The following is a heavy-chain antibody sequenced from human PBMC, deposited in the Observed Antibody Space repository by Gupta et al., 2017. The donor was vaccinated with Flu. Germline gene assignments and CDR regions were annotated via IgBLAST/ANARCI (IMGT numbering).Heavy chain of an antibody. CDR1: GFTFRSYW. Sequence: EEQLVESGGTFVQPGGSLRLSCAAYGFTFRSYWMDWVRQAPGKGLERVANIAADGSVKNYADPVKGRFTISRDDAKDSVYLEMNSLRDEDTALYYCARNRGWQQFDLWGQGALVTVSS. CDR3: ARNRGWQQFDL. D-gene: IGHD6-13*01. CDR2: IAADGSVK. J-gene: IGHJ5*02. V-gene: IGHV3-7*01.